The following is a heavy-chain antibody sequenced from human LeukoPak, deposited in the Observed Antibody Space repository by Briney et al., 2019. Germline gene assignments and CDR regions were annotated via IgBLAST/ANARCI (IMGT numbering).Heavy chain of an antibody. J-gene: IGHJ4*02. D-gene: IGHD5-24*01. V-gene: IGHV1-2*04. CDR3: ARGEMATILFDY. CDR2: INPDSGGT. CDR1: GYTFTGYY. Sequence: ASVKVSCKASGYTFTGYYMHWVRQAPGQGLEWMGWINPDSGGTNYAQKFQGWVTMTRDTSISTAYMELSRLRSDDTAVYYCARGEMATILFDYWGQGTLVTVSS.